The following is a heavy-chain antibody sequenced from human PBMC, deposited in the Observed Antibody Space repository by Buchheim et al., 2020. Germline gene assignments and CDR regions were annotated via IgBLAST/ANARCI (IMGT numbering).Heavy chain of an antibody. CDR3: ARQDCTNGVCYMVGDGWFDP. J-gene: IGHJ5*02. V-gene: IGHV4-39*01. CDR2: IYYSGST. D-gene: IGHD2-8*01. CDR1: GGSISSSSYY. Sequence: QLQLQESGPGLVKPSETLSLTCTVSGGSISSSSYYWGWIRQPPGKGLEWIGSIYYSGSTYYNPSLKSRVTISVDTSKNQFSLKLSSVTAADTAVYYCARQDCTNGVCYMVGDGWFDPWGQGTL.